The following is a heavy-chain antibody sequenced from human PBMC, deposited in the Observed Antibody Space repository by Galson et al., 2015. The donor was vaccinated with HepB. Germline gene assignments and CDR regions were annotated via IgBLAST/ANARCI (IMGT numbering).Heavy chain of an antibody. V-gene: IGHV1-2*06. CDR2: INPNSGGR. D-gene: IGHD3-3*01. J-gene: IGHJ2*01. CDR3: AWGVVRGEAPPYYHFWSGSIRDGWYFDL. CDR1: GYTFTDFY. Sequence: SVKVSCKASGYTFTDFYMHWVRQAPGQGLEWMGRINPNSGGRNFAQKFRGRVTMTTDTSINTAYMDLSRLRPDDTAVYYCAWGVVRGEAPPYYHFWSGSIRDGWYFDLWGRGTLVTVAS.